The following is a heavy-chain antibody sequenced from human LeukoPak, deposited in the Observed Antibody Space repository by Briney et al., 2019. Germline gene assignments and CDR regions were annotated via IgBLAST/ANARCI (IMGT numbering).Heavy chain of an antibody. J-gene: IGHJ6*03. CDR1: GGSISSYY. CDR2: IYYSGST. V-gene: IGHV4-59*01. Sequence: SETLSLTCTVSGGSISSYYWSWIRQPPGKGLEWIGYIYYSGSTNYNPSLKSRVTISVDTSKNQFSLKLSSVTAADTTVYYCARDLGTPYYYMDVWGKGTTVTVSS. D-gene: IGHD7-27*01. CDR3: ARDLGTPYYYMDV.